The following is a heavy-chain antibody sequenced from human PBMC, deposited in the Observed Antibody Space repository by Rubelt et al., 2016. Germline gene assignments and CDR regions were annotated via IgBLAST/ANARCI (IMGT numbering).Heavy chain of an antibody. CDR3: ARHDTGSFLFDF. Sequence: QVQLQQWGAGLVKPSETLTLTCAVYGGSFSGYSWTWIRQPPGKGLEWLGEIDHSGNTDYIPSLQSRVSISVDTSKKQISLKMSSVTAADTAVYYCARHDTGSFLFDFWGQGTPVTVSS. V-gene: IGHV4-34*01. J-gene: IGHJ4*02. CDR1: GGSFSGYS. CDR2: IDHSGNT. D-gene: IGHD1-26*01.